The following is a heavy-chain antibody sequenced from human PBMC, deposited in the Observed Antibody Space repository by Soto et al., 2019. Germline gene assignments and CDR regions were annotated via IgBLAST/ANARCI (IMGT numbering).Heavy chain of an antibody. D-gene: IGHD6-19*01. CDR1: GFTFSSYA. V-gene: IGHV3-30-3*01. CDR3: ARVGAVAGNYWYFDL. Sequence: QVQLVESGGGVVQPGRSLRLSCAASGFTFSSYAMHWVRQAPGKGLEWVAVISYDGSNKYYADSVKGRFTISRDTSKNTLYLHMNSLRAEDTAVYYCARVGAVAGNYWYFDLWGRGTLVTVSS. CDR2: ISYDGSNK. J-gene: IGHJ2*01.